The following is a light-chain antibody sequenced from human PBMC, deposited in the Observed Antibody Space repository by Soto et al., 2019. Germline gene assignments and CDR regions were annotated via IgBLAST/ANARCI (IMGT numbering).Light chain of an antibody. CDR3: GSYASATLI. J-gene: IGLJ2*01. CDR2: EVR. CDR1: SSDIGAYDY. V-gene: IGLV2-14*03. Sequence: QSALTKPASVSGSPGQSITISCTGTSSDIGAYDYVSWFQQYSGKAPTLIIYEVRFRPSGVSSRFSGSKSGNTASLTISGLQTEDEADYYCGSYASATLIFGGGTKLTVL.